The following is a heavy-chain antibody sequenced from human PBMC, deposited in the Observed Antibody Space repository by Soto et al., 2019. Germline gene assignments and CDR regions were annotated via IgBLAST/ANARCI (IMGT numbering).Heavy chain of an antibody. D-gene: IGHD3-22*01. CDR3: ARQASGYYYGWFDP. CDR2: IFYSGGT. Sequence: QLLLQESGPGLVKPSETLSLTCTVSGGSILDSTYYWAWIRQSPGKGLAWIGTIFYSGGTFYTPSLKSRVTMSVDTSNNQFSLKLSSVPAADTAVYYCARQASGYYYGWFDPWGQGTLVTVSS. J-gene: IGHJ5*02. CDR1: GGSILDSTYY. V-gene: IGHV4-39*01.